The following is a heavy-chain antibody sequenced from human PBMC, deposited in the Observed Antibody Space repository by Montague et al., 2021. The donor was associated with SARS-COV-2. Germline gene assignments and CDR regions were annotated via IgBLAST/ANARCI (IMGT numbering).Heavy chain of an antibody. CDR3: AKALYGDYPFDY. CDR2: ISWNSGSI. D-gene: IGHD4-17*01. Sequence: SLRLSCAAPGFTFDDYAMHWVRQAPGKGLEWVSGISWNSGSIGYADSVKGRFTISRDNAKNSLYLQMNSLRAEDTALYYCAKALYGDYPFDYWGQGTLVTVSS. V-gene: IGHV3-9*01. J-gene: IGHJ4*02. CDR1: GFTFDDYA.